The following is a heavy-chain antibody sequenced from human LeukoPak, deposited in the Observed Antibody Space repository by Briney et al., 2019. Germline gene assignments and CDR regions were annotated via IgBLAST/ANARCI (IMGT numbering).Heavy chain of an antibody. D-gene: IGHD6-25*01. V-gene: IGHV4-34*01. Sequence: SETLSLTCGVHGASFSLYHWSWIRQSPGKGLKWIGEVNRWGRTNYNPSLESRVTISVDTSKNQFSLNLRSLTAADTAVYYCATDSQSSVYYFWSQGALVTVSS. CDR1: GASFSLYH. CDR3: ATDSQSSVYYF. CDR2: VNRWGRT. J-gene: IGHJ4*02.